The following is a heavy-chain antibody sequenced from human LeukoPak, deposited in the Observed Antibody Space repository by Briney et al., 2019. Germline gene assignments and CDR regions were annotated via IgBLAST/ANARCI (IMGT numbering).Heavy chain of an antibody. CDR1: GFTVSSNY. CDR2: IYSGGTT. CDR3: ARVSSYGSGSYYHYYFDY. Sequence: PGGSLRLSCAASGFTVSSNYMSWVRQAPGKRLEWVSVIYSGGTTSYADSVKGRFTISRDNSKNTLFLQLNSLRAEDTAVYYCARVSSYGSGSYYHYYFDYWGQGTLVTVSS. J-gene: IGHJ4*02. V-gene: IGHV3-53*01. D-gene: IGHD3-10*01.